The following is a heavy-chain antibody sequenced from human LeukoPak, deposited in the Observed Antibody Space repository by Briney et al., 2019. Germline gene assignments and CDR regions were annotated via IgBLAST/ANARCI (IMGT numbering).Heavy chain of an antibody. D-gene: IGHD3-16*02. CDR1: GFTFSSYG. J-gene: IGHJ3*02. CDR3: ARVLITFGGVIANGAFDI. CDR2: IWYDGSNA. V-gene: IGHV3-33*01. Sequence: PGRSLRLSCAASGFTFSSYGMHWVRQAPGKGLEWVAVIWYDGSNAYYADSVKGRFTISRDNARNSLYLQMNSLRAEDTAVYYCARVLITFGGVIANGAFDIWGQGTMATVSS.